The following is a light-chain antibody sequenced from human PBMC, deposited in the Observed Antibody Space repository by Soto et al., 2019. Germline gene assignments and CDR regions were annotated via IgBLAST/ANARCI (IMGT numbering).Light chain of an antibody. J-gene: IGKJ1*01. Sequence: DIQMTQSPSTLSASVGDRVTITCRASQSIINWLAWYQQKPGKAPKLLIYKASSLESEVPSRFSGSGSETEFTLTINSLQPDDSATYYCQQYHTYWWTFGQGPKVEIK. CDR2: KAS. CDR1: QSIINW. V-gene: IGKV1-5*03. CDR3: QQYHTYWWT.